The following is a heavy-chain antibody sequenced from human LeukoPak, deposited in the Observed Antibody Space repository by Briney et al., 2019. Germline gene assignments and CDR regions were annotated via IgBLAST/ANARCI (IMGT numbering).Heavy chain of an antibody. Sequence: PSETLSLTCIVSGDSTSSYYWSWIRQPPGKGLEWIGCIYYSGTTKYNPSLKSRVTISVDAPKNHFSLNLTSVTAADTAVYYCARDRSLGIIDYWGQGTLVTVSS. CDR3: ARDRSLGIIDY. J-gene: IGHJ4*02. D-gene: IGHD3-16*01. V-gene: IGHV4-59*01. CDR2: IYYSGTT. CDR1: GDSTSSYY.